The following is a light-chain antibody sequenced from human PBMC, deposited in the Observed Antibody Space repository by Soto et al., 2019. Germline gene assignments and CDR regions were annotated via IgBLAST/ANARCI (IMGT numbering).Light chain of an antibody. V-gene: IGLV2-8*01. J-gene: IGLJ1*01. CDR2: EVS. CDR1: SCDVGGYNY. CDR3: SSYAGSRGV. Sequence: QSALTQPPSASGSPGQSVTISCTGTSCDVGGYNYVSWYQQHPGKAPKLMIYEVSKRPSGVPDRFSGSKSGNTASLTVSGLQAEDEADYYCSSYAGSRGVFGTGTKVTVL.